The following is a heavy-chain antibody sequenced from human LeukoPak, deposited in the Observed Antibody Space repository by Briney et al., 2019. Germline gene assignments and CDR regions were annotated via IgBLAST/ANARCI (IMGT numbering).Heavy chain of an antibody. D-gene: IGHD2-8*01. CDR2: ISGSGGST. CDR3: AKGLMYGMDV. V-gene: IGHV3-23*01. CDR1: GFTLSSHA. J-gene: IGHJ6*02. Sequence: GGSLRLSCAASGFTLSSHAMSWVRQAPGKGLEWVSGISGSGGSTYYADSVKGRFTISRDNSKNTLYLQMNSLRAEDTAVYYCAKGLMYGMDVWGQGTTVTVSS.